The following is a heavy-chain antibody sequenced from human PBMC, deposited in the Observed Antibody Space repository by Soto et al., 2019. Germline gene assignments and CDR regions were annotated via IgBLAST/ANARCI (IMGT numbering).Heavy chain of an antibody. J-gene: IGHJ4*02. D-gene: IGHD2-2*01. CDR1: GFTFSSYA. CDR3: TKVREPYAQAHYFDY. Sequence: PGGSLRLSCAASGFTFSSYAMSWVRQAPGKGLEWVSAISGSGGCIYYADSVKGRFTISRDNSKNTLYLQMNSLRAEATAVYSCTKVREPYAQAHYFDYWGQGTLVTVSS. CDR2: ISGSGGCI. V-gene: IGHV3-23*01.